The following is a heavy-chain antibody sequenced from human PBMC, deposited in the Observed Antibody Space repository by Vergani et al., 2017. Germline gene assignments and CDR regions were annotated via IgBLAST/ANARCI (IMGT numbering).Heavy chain of an antibody. CDR3: TLYDFWSAKVIDY. CDR2: IRSKAYGGTT. V-gene: IGHV3-49*05. D-gene: IGHD3-3*01. CDR1: GGSISSYY. Sequence: VQLQESGPGLVKPSETLSLTCTVSGGSISSYYWSWIRQPPGKGLEWVGFIRSKAYGGTTEYAASVKGRFTISRDDSKSIAYLQMNSLKTEDTAVYYCTLYDFWSAKVIDYWGQGTLVTVSS. J-gene: IGHJ4*02.